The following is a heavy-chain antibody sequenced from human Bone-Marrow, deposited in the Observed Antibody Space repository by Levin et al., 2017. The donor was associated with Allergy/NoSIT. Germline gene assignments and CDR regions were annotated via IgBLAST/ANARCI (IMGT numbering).Heavy chain of an antibody. V-gene: IGHV1-24*01. CDR2: FDPEDGET. D-gene: IGHD3-3*01. CDR3: ATGHRRITIFGVVIDYYYGMDV. CDR1: GYTLTELS. Sequence: ASVKVSCKVSGYTLTELSMHWVRQAPGKGLEWMGGFDPEDGETIYAQKFQGRVTMTEDTSTDTAYMELSSLRSEDTAVYYCATGHRRITIFGVVIDYYYGMDVWGQGTTVTVSS. J-gene: IGHJ6*02.